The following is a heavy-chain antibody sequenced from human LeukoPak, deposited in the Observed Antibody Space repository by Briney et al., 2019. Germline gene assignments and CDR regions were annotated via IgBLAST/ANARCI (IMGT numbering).Heavy chain of an antibody. CDR3: ARGNYYFDY. CDR1: GGSISSYY. CDR2: INHSGST. J-gene: IGHJ4*02. V-gene: IGHV4-34*01. Sequence: SETLSLTCTVSGGSISSYYWSWIRQPPGKGLEWIGEINHSGSTNYNPSLKSRVTISVDTSKNQFSLKLSSVTAADTAVYYCARGNYYFDYWGQGTLVTVSS.